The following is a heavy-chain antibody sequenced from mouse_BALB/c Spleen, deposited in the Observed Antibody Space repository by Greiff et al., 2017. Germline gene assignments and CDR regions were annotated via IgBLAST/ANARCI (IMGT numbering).Heavy chain of an antibody. CDR3: AGGNQYYFDY. J-gene: IGHJ2*01. CDR1: GYTFTDYN. D-gene: IGHD2-1*01. Sequence: VQLQQSGPELVKPGASVKISCKASGYTFTDYNMHWVKQSHGKSLEWIGYIYPYNGGTGYNQKFKSKATLTVDNSSSTAYMELRSLTSEDSAVYYCAGGNQYYFDYWGQGTTLTVSS. V-gene: IGHV1S29*02. CDR2: IYPYNGGT.